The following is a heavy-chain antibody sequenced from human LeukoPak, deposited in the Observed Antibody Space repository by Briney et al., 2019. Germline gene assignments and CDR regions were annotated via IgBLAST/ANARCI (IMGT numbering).Heavy chain of an antibody. CDR2: IKSKTDGGTT. Sequence: GGSLRLSCAASGFTFSNAWMSWVRQAPGKGLEWVGRIKSKTDGGTTDYAAPVKGRFTISRDDSKNTLYLQMNGLKTEDTAVYYCTTTYYYDSSGYSPAFDPWGQGTLVTVSS. CDR1: GFTFSNAW. V-gene: IGHV3-15*01. J-gene: IGHJ5*02. CDR3: TTTYYYDSSGYSPAFDP. D-gene: IGHD3-22*01.